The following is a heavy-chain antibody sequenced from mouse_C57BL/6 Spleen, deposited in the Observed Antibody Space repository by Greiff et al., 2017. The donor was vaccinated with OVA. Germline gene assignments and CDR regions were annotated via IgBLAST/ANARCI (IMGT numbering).Heavy chain of an antibody. V-gene: IGHV1-82*01. Sequence: QVQLKESGPELVKPGASVKISCKASGYAFSSSWMNWVKQRPGKGLEWIGRIYPGDGDTNYNGKFKGKATLTADKSSSTAYMQLSSLTSEDSAVYFCARGETGTVGYFDYWGQGTTLTVSS. CDR3: ARGETGTVGYFDY. CDR1: GYAFSSSW. CDR2: IYPGDGDT. D-gene: IGHD4-1*01. J-gene: IGHJ2*01.